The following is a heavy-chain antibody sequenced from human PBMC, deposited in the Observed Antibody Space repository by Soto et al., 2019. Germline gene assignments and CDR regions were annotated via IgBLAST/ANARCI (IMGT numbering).Heavy chain of an antibody. Sequence: GGSLRLSCAASGFTFSSYGMHWVRQAPGKGLEWVAVISYDGSNKYYADSVKGRFTISRDNSKNTLYLQMNSLRAEDTAVYYCAKTLPSPNIVVANHYGMDVWGQGTTVTVSS. D-gene: IGHD2-2*01. CDR3: AKTLPSPNIVVANHYGMDV. J-gene: IGHJ6*02. V-gene: IGHV3-30*18. CDR1: GFTFSSYG. CDR2: ISYDGSNK.